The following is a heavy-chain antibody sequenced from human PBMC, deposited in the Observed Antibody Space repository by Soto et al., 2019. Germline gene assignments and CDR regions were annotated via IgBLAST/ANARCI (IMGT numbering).Heavy chain of an antibody. V-gene: IGHV3-7*05. CDR3: AREGSSSWGPYYYGMDV. CDR1: GFTFSSYW. Sequence: PGGSLRLSCAASGFTFSSYWMSWVRQAPGKGLEWVANIKQDGSEKYYVDSVKGRSTISRDNAKNSLYLQMNSLRAEDTAVYYCAREGSSSWGPYYYGMDVWGQGPTVTVSS. D-gene: IGHD6-13*01. J-gene: IGHJ6*02. CDR2: IKQDGSEK.